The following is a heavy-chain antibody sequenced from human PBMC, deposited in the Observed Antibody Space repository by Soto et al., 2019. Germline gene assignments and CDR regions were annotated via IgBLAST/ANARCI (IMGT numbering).Heavy chain of an antibody. J-gene: IGHJ3*02. CDR1: GYTFTSYY. Sequence: ASVKVSCKASGYTFTSYYMHWVRQAPGQGLEWMGIINPSGGSTSYAQKFQGRVTMTRDTSTSTVYMELSSLRSEDTAVYYCARVKGFLEGLGGASWKVVFDIWGKGTMVPSPQ. V-gene: IGHV1-46*03. CDR3: ARVKGFLEGLGGASWKVVFDI. D-gene: IGHD3-3*01. CDR2: INPSGGST.